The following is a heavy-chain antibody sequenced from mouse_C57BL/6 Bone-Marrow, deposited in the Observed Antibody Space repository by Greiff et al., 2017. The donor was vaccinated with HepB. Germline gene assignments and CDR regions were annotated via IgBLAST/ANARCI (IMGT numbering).Heavy chain of an antibody. CDR1: GYTFTSYW. J-gene: IGHJ2*01. CDR3: ARGEYDYDGGDY. CDR2: IHPNSGST. V-gene: IGHV1-64*01. Sequence: VQLQQPGAELVKPGASVKLSCKASGYTFTSYWMHWVKQRPGQGLEWIGMIHPNSGSTNYNEKFKSKATLTVDKSSCTAYMQLSSLTSEDSAVYYSARGEYDYDGGDYWGQGTTLTVSS. D-gene: IGHD2-4*01.